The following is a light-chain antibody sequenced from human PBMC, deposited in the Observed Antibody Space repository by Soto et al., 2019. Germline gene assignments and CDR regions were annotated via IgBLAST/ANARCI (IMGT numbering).Light chain of an antibody. CDR2: GTS. CDR3: QVYSKSPPEYT. CDR1: QSMSSSV. J-gene: IGKJ2*01. Sequence: EIVLTQSPGKLPLSPGERANLSFCADQSMSSSVLSWYQQKPGQAPRLLIFGTSSRAAGIPDRFSDSGSGTDFTLTIIRLEPEDFALYYCQVYSKSPPEYTFGQGTKLEIK. V-gene: IGKV3-20*01.